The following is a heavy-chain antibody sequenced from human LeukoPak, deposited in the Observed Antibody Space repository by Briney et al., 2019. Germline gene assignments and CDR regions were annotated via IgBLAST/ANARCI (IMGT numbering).Heavy chain of an antibody. Sequence: SETLSLTCAVSDDSFSGHYWTWIRQPPGKGPEWIGYISYIGSTNYNPSLKSRVTISIDTSKNQFSLKLSSVTAADTAVYYCARDLVTVTKGFDIWGQGTMVSVSS. CDR2: ISYIGST. V-gene: IGHV4-59*11. CDR3: ARDLVTVTKGFDI. D-gene: IGHD4-17*01. CDR1: DDSFSGHY. J-gene: IGHJ3*02.